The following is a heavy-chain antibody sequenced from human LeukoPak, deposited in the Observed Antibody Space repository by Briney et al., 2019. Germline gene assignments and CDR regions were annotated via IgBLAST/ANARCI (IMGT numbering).Heavy chain of an antibody. CDR3: ARSPTAMVRGFDY. CDR2: IDHSGST. V-gene: IGHV4-39*07. D-gene: IGHD5-18*01. J-gene: IGHJ4*02. Sequence: SETLSLTCTVSGGSISSSSYYWGWIRQPPGKGLVWIGEIDHSGSTNYNPSLKSRVTISVDTSKNQFSLKLSSVTAADTAVYFCARSPTAMVRGFDYWGQGTLVTVSS. CDR1: GGSISSSSYY.